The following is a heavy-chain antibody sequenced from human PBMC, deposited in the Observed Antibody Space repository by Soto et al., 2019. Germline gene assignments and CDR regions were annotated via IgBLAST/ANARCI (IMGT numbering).Heavy chain of an antibody. J-gene: IGHJ4*02. CDR2: ISYDGSNK. V-gene: IGHV3-30*18. D-gene: IGHD6-13*01. CDR3: AKSLKTRIAAAPIDY. CDR1: GFTFSSYG. Sequence: GGSLRLSCAASGFTFSSYGMHWVRQAPGKGLEWVAVISYDGSNKYYADSVKGRFTISRDNSKNPLYLQMNSLRAEDTAVYYCAKSLKTRIAAAPIDYWGQGTLVTVSS.